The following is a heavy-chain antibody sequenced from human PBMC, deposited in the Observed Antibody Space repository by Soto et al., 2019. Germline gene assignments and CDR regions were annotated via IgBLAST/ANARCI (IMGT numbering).Heavy chain of an antibody. CDR2: IYWDGDR. CDR1: GFSLSTGGMG. J-gene: IGHJ6*02. V-gene: IGHV2-5*02. CDR3: VHSRCGGDCLQSYSSHYYYGMDI. Sequence: QITLKESGPTLVKPTQTLTLTCTFSGFSLSTGGMGVGWIRQPPGKALEWLALIYWDGDRRYRPSLMSRLTIAKDTSKTHVVLTMTNMDPVDTATYYCVHSRCGGDCLQSYSSHYYYGMDIWGQGTTVTVSS. D-gene: IGHD2-21*02.